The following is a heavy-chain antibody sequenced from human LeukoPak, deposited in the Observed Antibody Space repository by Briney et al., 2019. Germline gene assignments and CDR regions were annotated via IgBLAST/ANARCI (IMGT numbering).Heavy chain of an antibody. D-gene: IGHD2-2*01. J-gene: IGHJ4*02. CDR2: IIPIFGTA. CDR3: ASYTSYCSSTSCAIDY. Sequence: SVKVSCKASGYTFTSYAMNWVRQAPGQGLEWMGGIIPIFGTANYAQKFQGRVTITADESTSTAYMELSSLRSEDTAVYYCASYTSYCSSTSCAIDYWGQGTLVTVSS. CDR1: GYTFTSYA. V-gene: IGHV1-69*13.